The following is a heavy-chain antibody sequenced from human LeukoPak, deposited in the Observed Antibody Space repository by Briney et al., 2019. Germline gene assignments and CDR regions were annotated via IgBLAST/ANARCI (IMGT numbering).Heavy chain of an antibody. CDR1: GDSISSYY. CDR3: ARGRVYFYGSGSRYLDDAFDL. Sequence: SETLSLTCTVAGDSISSYYWSWIRQSPGKGLEWVGQISYGGNTKYNPSLRGRVTISADASKFSLKLTSVTAADTAVYYCARGRVYFYGSGSRYLDDAFDLWGQGTTVTVSS. V-gene: IGHV4-59*01. J-gene: IGHJ3*01. CDR2: ISYGGNT. D-gene: IGHD3-10*01.